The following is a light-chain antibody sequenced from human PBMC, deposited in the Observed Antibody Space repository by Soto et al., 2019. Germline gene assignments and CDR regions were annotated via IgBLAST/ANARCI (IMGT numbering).Light chain of an antibody. Sequence: DIVMTQSPLSLPVTPGEPASISCRSSQSLLHSNGYNYLDWYLQKPGQSPQLLIYLGSNRASGVPDRFSGSGTATDFTLKISRVEAEDVGVYYCKQTLQTRTFGQGTKVEIK. V-gene: IGKV2-28*01. CDR2: LGS. CDR3: KQTLQTRT. J-gene: IGKJ1*01. CDR1: QSLLHSNGYNY.